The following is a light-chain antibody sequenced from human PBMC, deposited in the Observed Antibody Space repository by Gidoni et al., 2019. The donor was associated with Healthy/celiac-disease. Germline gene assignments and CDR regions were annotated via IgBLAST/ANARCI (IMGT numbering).Light chain of an antibody. V-gene: IGKV3-20*01. CDR2: GES. J-gene: IGKJ2*01. Sequence: EIVFNQSPGTLSLSPGERATLSCRASQSVSNSYLAWYQQKPGHAHQLLRYGESSRATGIPHRVNGSGSGKDFTLTISRLEPEDFAVYYCQQYGRSPPYTFXXXTKLEIK. CDR3: QQYGRSPPYT. CDR1: QSVSNSY.